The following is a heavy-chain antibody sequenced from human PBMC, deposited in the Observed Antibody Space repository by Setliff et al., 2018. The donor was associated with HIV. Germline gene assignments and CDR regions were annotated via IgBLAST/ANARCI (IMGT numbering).Heavy chain of an antibody. Sequence: GGSLRLSCVVSGFAFSNFAMHWVRQAPGKGPEWLALIWYDGSQRYYADTVKGRFTVSRDDSKNTLYLHMNNLRVEDSAIYYCVKDDTSGLYYLDFWGQGTLVTV. CDR1: GFAFSNFA. J-gene: IGHJ4*02. V-gene: IGHV3-33*06. D-gene: IGHD3-22*01. CDR3: VKDDTSGLYYLDF. CDR2: IWYDGSQR.